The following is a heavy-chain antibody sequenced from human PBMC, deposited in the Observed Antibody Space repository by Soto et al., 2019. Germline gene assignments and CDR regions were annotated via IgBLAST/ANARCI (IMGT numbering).Heavy chain of an antibody. D-gene: IGHD3-9*01. V-gene: IGHV3-23*01. J-gene: IGHJ4*02. Sequence: GGSLRLSCAASGFTFSSYAMSWVRQAPGKGLEWVSAISGSGGSTYYADSVKGRFTISRDNSKNTLYLQMNSLRAEETAVYYCAKDTWPYYDILTGYYSDFDYWGQGTLVTVSS. CDR3: AKDTWPYYDILTGYYSDFDY. CDR2: ISGSGGST. CDR1: GFTFSSYA.